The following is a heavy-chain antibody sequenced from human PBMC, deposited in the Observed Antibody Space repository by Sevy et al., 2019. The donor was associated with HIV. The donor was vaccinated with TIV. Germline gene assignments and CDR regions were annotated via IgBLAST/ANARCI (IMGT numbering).Heavy chain of an antibody. J-gene: IGHJ4*02. D-gene: IGHD5-12*01. CDR1: GFTFRSYA. CDR3: AKEIGYARGYSGHGDYFDY. V-gene: IGHV3-23*01. Sequence: GGSLRLSCAGSGFTFRSYAMSWVRQAPGKGLEWVSGISGSGGSTYYADSVKGRFTISRDNSKNTLYLQMNSLRAEDTAVYYCAKEIGYARGYSGHGDYFDYWGQGTRVTVSS. CDR2: ISGSGGST.